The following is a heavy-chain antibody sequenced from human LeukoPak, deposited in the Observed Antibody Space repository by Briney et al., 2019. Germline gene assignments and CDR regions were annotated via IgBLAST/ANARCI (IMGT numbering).Heavy chain of an antibody. J-gene: IGHJ4*02. CDR3: ARDRDYGDYNTQDLFVY. Sequence: ASVKVSCKASGYTFTNYGISWVRQAPGQGLEWMGCISAYNGNTNYAQKLQGRVTMTTDTSTSTAYMELRGLRSDDTAVYYCARDRDYGDYNTQDLFVYWGQGTLVTVSS. CDR2: ISAYNGNT. CDR1: GYTFTNYG. V-gene: IGHV1-18*01. D-gene: IGHD4-17*01.